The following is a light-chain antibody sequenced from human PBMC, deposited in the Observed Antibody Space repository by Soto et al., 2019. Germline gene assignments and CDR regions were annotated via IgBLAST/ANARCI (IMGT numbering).Light chain of an antibody. CDR3: QQRSNLPPT. J-gene: IGKJ5*01. V-gene: IGKV3D-20*02. CDR2: GAS. Sequence: DIVCTQSPGTLSLSPGERATLSCRASQSVSNNYLAWYQKKPGQAPRILIYGASNRATGIPDRFSGGGSGTDFNLTISRLEPEDCAVYDGQQRSNLPPTFGQVTRLEI. CDR1: QSVSNNY.